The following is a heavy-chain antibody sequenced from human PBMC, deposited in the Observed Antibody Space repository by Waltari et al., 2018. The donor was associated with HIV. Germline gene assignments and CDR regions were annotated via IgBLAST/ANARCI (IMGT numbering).Heavy chain of an antibody. CDR1: GGSISSSSYY. CDR3: AREELPDGAEYFQH. V-gene: IGHV4-39*07. J-gene: IGHJ1*01. Sequence: QLQLQESGPGLVKPSETLSLTCTVSGGSISSSSYYWGWIRQPPGKGLEWIGSIYYSGSTYYNPSLKSRVTISVDTSKNQFSLKLSSVTAADTAVYYCAREELPDGAEYFQHWGQGTLVTVSS. CDR2: IYYSGST. D-gene: IGHD1-7*01.